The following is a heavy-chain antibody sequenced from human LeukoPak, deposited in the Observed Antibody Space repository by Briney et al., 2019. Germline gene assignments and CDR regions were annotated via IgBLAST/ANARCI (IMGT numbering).Heavy chain of an antibody. V-gene: IGHV4-39*01. J-gene: IGHJ4*02. Sequence: PSETLSLTCTVSGGSISSSSYYWGWIRQPPGKGLEWIGSIYYSGSTYYNPSLKSRVTISVDTSKNQFSLKLSSVTAADTAVYYCARRAGAIPGYFDYWGQGTLVTISS. CDR3: ARRAGAIPGYFDY. CDR1: GGSISSSSYY. CDR2: IYYSGST. D-gene: IGHD1-26*01.